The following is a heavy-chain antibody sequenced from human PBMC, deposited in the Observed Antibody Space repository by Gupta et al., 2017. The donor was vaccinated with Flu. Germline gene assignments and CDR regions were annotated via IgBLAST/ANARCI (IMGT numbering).Heavy chain of an antibody. CDR2: ISSSSSYT. CDR3: ARDRHYECWSCYYADY. J-gene: IGHJ4*02. V-gene: IGHV3-11*05. D-gene: IGHD3-3*01. CDR1: GFTFSASY. Sequence: GFTFSASYMSCIGQVPGTGLERVSSISSSSSYTNYADPVKDRFTIARDNANISLYLQMISLVAEDTAVYYCARDRHYECWSCYYADYWGPGTRVTVSS.